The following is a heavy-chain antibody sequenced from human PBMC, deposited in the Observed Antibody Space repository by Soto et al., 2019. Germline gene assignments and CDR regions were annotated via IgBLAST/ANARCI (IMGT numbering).Heavy chain of an antibody. J-gene: IGHJ4*02. CDR3: ARASGESYPGSRVFDS. CDR1: GFTFSSNA. V-gene: IGHV3-23*01. D-gene: IGHD3-10*01. CDR2: ITNTGGDT. Sequence: LRLSCAASGFTFSSNAMSWVRQAPGKGLEWVSVITNTGGDTLHADSVKGRFTISRDNSKNTLYLQMNSLRAEDTAIYYCARASGESYPGSRVFDSWGQGTRVTVSS.